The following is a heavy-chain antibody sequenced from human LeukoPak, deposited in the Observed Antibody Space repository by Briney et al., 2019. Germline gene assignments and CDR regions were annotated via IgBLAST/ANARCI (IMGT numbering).Heavy chain of an antibody. Sequence: SVKVSCKASGGTFSSYAISWVRQAPGQGLEWMGGIIPIFGTANYAQKFQGRVTITADESTSTAYMELSSLRSEDTAVYYCARGHSAAMVVNWFAPGGQGTLVPVSS. CDR3: ARGHSAAMVVNWFAP. J-gene: IGHJ5*02. V-gene: IGHV1-69*13. CDR1: GGTFSSYA. CDR2: IIPIFGTA. D-gene: IGHD5-18*01.